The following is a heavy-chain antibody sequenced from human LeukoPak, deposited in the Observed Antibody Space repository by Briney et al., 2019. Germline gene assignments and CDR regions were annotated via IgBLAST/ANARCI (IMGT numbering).Heavy chain of an antibody. V-gene: IGHV3-53*01. D-gene: IGHD4-17*01. Sequence: GGSLRLSCAASGFTVSGNYMSWVRQAPGKGLEWVAGIYSGGSTYYADSVKGRFTISRDNSKNTLYLQMNSLRAEDTAVYYCAVTVTQGNGDYWGQGSLVTVSS. CDR1: GFTVSGNY. CDR2: IYSGGST. CDR3: AVTVTQGNGDY. J-gene: IGHJ4*02.